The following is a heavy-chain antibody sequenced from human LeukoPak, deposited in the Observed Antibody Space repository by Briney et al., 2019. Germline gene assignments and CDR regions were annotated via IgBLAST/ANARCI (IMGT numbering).Heavy chain of an antibody. CDR3: ARDQPMVRALDY. CDR2: IIPILGIA. V-gene: IGHV1-69*04. CDR1: GGTFSSYA. Sequence: SVKVSCKASGGTFSSYAISWVRQAPGQGLEWMGRIIPILGIANYAQKFQGRVTITADKSTSTVYMEPSSLRSEDTAVYYCARDQPMVRALDYWGQETLVTVSS. D-gene: IGHD3-10*01. J-gene: IGHJ4*02.